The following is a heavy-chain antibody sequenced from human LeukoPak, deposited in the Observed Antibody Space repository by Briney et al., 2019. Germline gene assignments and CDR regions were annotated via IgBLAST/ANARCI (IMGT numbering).Heavy chain of an antibody. D-gene: IGHD6-13*01. J-gene: IGHJ3*02. CDR2: IYYSGST. V-gene: IGHV4-59*08. Sequence: PSETLSLTCTVSGGSISSYYWSWIRQPPGKGLEWIGYIYYSGSTNYNPSLKSRVTISVDTSKNQFSLKLSSVTAADTAVYYCARHSRSSSLGSDAFDIWGQGTMVTVSS. CDR3: ARHSRSSSLGSDAFDI. CDR1: GGSISSYY.